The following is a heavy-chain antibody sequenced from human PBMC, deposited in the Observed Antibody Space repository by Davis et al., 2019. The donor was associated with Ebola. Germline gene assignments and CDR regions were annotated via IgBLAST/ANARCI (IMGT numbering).Heavy chain of an antibody. CDR2: ISSSSSTI. J-gene: IGHJ4*02. Sequence: GESLKISCAASGFTFSSYSMNWVRQAPGKGLEWVSYISSSSSTIYYADSVKGRFTISRDNAKNSLYLQMNSLRAEDTAVYYCARDGPVDSSPYYFDYWGQGTLVTVSS. CDR1: GFTFSSYS. D-gene: IGHD6-6*01. V-gene: IGHV3-48*04. CDR3: ARDGPVDSSPYYFDY.